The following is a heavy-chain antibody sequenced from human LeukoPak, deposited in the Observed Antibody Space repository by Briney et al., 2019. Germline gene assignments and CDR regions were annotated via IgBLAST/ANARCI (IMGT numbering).Heavy chain of an antibody. CDR2: IYYSGST. CDR1: GGSISSYH. Sequence: SETLSLTCTVSGGSISSYHWSWIRQPPGKGLEWIGYIYYSGSTNYNPSLKSRVTISVDTSKNQFSLKLSSVTAADTAVYYCARTNYYYYMDVWGKGTTVTVSS. V-gene: IGHV4-59*01. CDR3: ARTNYYYYMDV. J-gene: IGHJ6*03.